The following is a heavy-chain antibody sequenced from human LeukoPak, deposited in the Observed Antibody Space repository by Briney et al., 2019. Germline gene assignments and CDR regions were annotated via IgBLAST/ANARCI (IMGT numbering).Heavy chain of an antibody. Sequence: SETLSLTCTVSGGSISSYYWSWIRQPPGKGLEWIGSIDHSGNTFYNPSLKSRVTISVDTSKNQFSLKLSSVTAADTAVYYCARHVWFGELLGYWGQGTLVTVSS. CDR1: GGSISSYY. D-gene: IGHD3-10*01. CDR2: IDHSGNT. V-gene: IGHV4-59*08. J-gene: IGHJ4*02. CDR3: ARHVWFGELLGY.